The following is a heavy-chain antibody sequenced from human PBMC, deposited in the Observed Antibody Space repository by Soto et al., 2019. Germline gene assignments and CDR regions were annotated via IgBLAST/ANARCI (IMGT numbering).Heavy chain of an antibody. CDR1: GYTLTELS. V-gene: IGHV1-24*01. CDR2: FDPEDGET. J-gene: IGHJ6*02. Sequence: ASVKVSCKVSGYTLTELSMHWVRQAPGKGLEWMGGFDPEDGETIYAQKFQGRVTMTEDTSTDTAYMELSSLRSEDTAVYYCAGVAPTYYYYGMDVWGQGTTVTVSS. CDR3: AGVAPTYYYYGMDV. D-gene: IGHD2-15*01.